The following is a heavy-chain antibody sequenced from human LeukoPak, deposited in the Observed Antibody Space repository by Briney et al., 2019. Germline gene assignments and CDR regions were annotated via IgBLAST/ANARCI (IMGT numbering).Heavy chain of an antibody. D-gene: IGHD3-22*01. V-gene: IGHV1-69*04. Sequence: SVKVSCKASGGTFSSYAISWVRPAPGQGLEWMGRIIPILGIANYAQKFQGRVTITADKSTSTAYMELSSLRSEDTAVYYCARGIGSSGYYHAEYFQHWGQGTLVTVSS. J-gene: IGHJ1*01. CDR1: GGTFSSYA. CDR2: IIPILGIA. CDR3: ARGIGSSGYYHAEYFQH.